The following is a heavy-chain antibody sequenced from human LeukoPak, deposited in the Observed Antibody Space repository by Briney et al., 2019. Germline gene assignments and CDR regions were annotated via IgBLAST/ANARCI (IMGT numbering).Heavy chain of an antibody. CDR1: GFTFSSYS. CDR3: ATDIGGGNWNDGLF. D-gene: IGHD1-20*01. V-gene: IGHV3-21*01. CDR2: ISSSSSYI. J-gene: IGHJ4*02. Sequence: GGSLRLSCAASGFTFSSYSMNWVRQAPGKGLEWVSSISSSSSYIYYADSVKGRFTIPRDNAKNSLYLQMNSLRAEDTAVYYCATDIGGGNWNDGLFWGQGTLVTVSS.